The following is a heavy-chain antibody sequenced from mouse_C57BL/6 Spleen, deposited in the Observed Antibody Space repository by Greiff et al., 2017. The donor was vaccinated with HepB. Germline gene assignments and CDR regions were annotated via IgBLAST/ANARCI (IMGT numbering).Heavy chain of an antibody. V-gene: IGHV7-3*01. CDR1: GFTFTDYY. J-gene: IGHJ4*01. CDR2: IRNKANGYTT. CDR3: ARIYYGKGAMDY. D-gene: IGHD2-1*01. Sequence: EVKLVESGGGLVQPGGSLSLSCAASGFTFTDYYMSWVRQPPGKALEWLGFIRNKANGYTTEYSASVKGRFTISRDNSQSILYLQMNALRAEDSATYYCARIYYGKGAMDYWGQGTSVTVSS.